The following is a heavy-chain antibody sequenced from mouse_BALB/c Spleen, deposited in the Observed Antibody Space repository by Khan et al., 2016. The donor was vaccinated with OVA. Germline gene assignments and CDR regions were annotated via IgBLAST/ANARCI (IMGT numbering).Heavy chain of an antibody. D-gene: IGHD1-1*02. J-gene: IGHJ1*01. CDR2: INTYTGEP. CDR3: ASGGYWYFDV. V-gene: IGHV9-3-1*01. Sequence: QIQLVQSGPELKKPGETVKISCKASGYTFTNYGMNWVKQAPGKGLKWMGWINTYTGEPTYADDFKGRVAFSLETSASTAYLQINNLKNEDPTTYFCASGGYWYFDVWGAGTTVTVSS. CDR1: GYTFTNYG.